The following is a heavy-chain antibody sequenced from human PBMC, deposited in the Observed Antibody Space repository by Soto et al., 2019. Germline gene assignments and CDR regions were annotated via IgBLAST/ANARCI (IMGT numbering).Heavy chain of an antibody. V-gene: IGHV3-21*06. Sequence: GGSLRLSCAASGFTFTRYSMNWVRQAPGKGLEWVSPISSTTNYIYYGDSMKGRFTISRDNAKNSLYLEMNSLRAEDTAAYYCARESEDLTSNFDYWGQGTLVTVSS. CDR2: ISSTTNYI. J-gene: IGHJ4*02. CDR3: ARESEDLTSNFDY. CDR1: GFTFTRYS.